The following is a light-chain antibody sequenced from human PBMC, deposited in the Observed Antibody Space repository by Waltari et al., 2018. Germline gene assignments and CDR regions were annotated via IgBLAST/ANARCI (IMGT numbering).Light chain of an antibody. CDR3: DSRDSSGNHEV. CDR2: GQN. V-gene: IGLV3-19*01. Sequence: SSELTQDPVVSVALGQTVTITCQGDSVSMYHSSWYQQKQGQAPVLVIYGQNNRPSGIADRFSGSTSGNTASLTITGAQAEDEADYYCDSRDSSGNHEVFGGGTKLTVL. CDR1: SVSMYH. J-gene: IGLJ2*01.